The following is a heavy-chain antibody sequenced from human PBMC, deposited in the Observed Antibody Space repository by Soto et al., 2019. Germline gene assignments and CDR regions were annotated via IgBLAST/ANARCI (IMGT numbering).Heavy chain of an antibody. Sequence: GGSLRLSCTASGFTFSDHGMHWVRQAPGKGLEWVASISGSVGSTFYADSVKGRFTISRDNYLNTLDLQMNSLRAEDTAVYHCAKDRTIASRTFDSWGQGALVTISS. D-gene: IGHD6-6*01. J-gene: IGHJ4*02. V-gene: IGHV3-23*01. CDR3: AKDRTIASRTFDS. CDR2: ISGSVGST. CDR1: GFTFSDHG.